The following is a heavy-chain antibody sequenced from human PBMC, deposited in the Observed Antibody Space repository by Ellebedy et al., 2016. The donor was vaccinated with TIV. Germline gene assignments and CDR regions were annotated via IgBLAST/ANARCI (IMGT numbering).Heavy chain of an antibody. CDR2: ISSTSSFI. V-gene: IGHV3-21*01. J-gene: IGHJ4*02. CDR1: GFTFSSYS. Sequence: GESLKISCAASGFTFSSYSMNWVRQAPGKGLEWVSSISSTSSFIFSADSVKGRFTISRDNAKNSLYLQMNSLRAEDTAVYYCARDPGLSRGWGQGALVTVSS. CDR3: ARDPGLSRG.